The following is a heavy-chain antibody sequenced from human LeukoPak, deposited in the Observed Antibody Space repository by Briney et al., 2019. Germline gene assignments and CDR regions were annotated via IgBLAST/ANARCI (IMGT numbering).Heavy chain of an antibody. D-gene: IGHD3-22*01. CDR1: GGSFSGYY. J-gene: IGHJ5*02. CDR2: INHSGST. V-gene: IGHV4-34*01. Sequence: PSETLSLTCAVYGGSFSGYYWSWIRQPPGKGLEWIGEINHSGSTNYNPSLKSRVTISVDTSKNQFSLKLSSVTAADTAVYYCARGRRITMIVVVRFDPWGQGTLVTVSS. CDR3: ARGRRITMIVVVRFDP.